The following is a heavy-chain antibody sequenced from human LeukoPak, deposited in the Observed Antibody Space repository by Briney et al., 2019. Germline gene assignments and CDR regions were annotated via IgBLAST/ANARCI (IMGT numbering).Heavy chain of an antibody. J-gene: IGHJ4*02. V-gene: IGHV1-69*05. CDR3: ATDRSGSYNY. Sequence: ASVKVSCKASGGTFSSYAISWVRQAPGQGLEWMGGIIPIFGTANYAQKLQGRVTMTTDTSTSTAYMELRSLRSDDTAVYYCATDRSGSYNYWGQGTLVTVSS. D-gene: IGHD1-26*01. CDR1: GGTFSSYA. CDR2: IIPIFGTA.